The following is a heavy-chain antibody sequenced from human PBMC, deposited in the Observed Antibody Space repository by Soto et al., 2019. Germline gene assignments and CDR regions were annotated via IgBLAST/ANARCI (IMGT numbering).Heavy chain of an antibody. CDR1: GGSINSGDYY. J-gene: IGHJ6*02. CDR3: ARDRKWGPTGSMDV. Sequence: QVQLQESGPGLVKPSQTLSLTCTVSGGSINSGDYYWSWIRQHPGKGLEWIGDIYYSGNTYYNPSRKSQITIPVDTSKNQFSLKLSSVTAADTAVYYCARDRKWGPTGSMDVWGQGTTVTVSS. D-gene: IGHD1-26*01. V-gene: IGHV4-31*01. CDR2: IYYSGNT.